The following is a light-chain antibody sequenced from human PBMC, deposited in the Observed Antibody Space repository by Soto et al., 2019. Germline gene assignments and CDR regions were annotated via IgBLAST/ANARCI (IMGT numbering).Light chain of an antibody. CDR1: SDDVGGYKY. CDR2: EVS. J-gene: IGLJ3*02. V-gene: IGLV2-14*01. CDR3: SSYTSSSTLRV. Sequence: QSALTQPASVSGSPGQSITISCTGTSDDVGGYKYVSWYQQHPGKAPKLMIYEVSNRPSGVSNRFSGSKSGNTASLTISGLQAEDEADYYCSSYTSSSTLRVFGGGTKLTVL.